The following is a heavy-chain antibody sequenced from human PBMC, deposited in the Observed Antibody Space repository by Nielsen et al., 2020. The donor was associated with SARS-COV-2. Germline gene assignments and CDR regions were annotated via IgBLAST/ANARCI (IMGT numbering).Heavy chain of an antibody. CDR1: GGSSSDDY. CDR2: IDHSGSS. V-gene: IGHV4-34*01. D-gene: IGHD3-22*01. CDR3: ARGRYDSNGYYHLDY. Sequence: SETLSLTCAVYGGSSSDDYWSWIRQPPGKGLEWIGEIDHSGSSNSKPSLKSRVSISVDTSKKQISLRLRSVTAADTAVYYCARGRYDSNGYYHLDYWGQGTLVTVSS. J-gene: IGHJ4*02.